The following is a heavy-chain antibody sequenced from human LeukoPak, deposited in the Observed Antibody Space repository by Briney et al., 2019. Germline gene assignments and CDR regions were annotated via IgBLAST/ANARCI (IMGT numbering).Heavy chain of an antibody. CDR1: GFTFSSFS. V-gene: IGHV3-30*02. CDR3: AKNIPGGYGQNIIDY. Sequence: GGSLRLSCAASGFTFSSFSMNWVRQAPGKGLEWVAFIRYDGSNKYYADSVKGRFTISRDNSKNTLYLQMNSLRAEDTAVYYCAKNIPGGYGQNIIDYWGQGTLVTVSS. CDR2: IRYDGSNK. J-gene: IGHJ4*02. D-gene: IGHD5-12*01.